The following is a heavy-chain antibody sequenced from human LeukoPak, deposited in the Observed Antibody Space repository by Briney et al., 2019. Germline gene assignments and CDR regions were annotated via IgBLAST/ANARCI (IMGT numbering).Heavy chain of an antibody. J-gene: IGHJ4*02. CDR3: AKGVLRSSPDY. CDR2: IRGSGGSNT. CDR1: GFTFSTYA. D-gene: IGHD5-12*01. V-gene: IGHV3-23*01. Sequence: SGGSLRLSCAASGFTFSTYAMSCFVQAPRRGLQWFSTIRGSGGSNTYYADSVQGRFTISRDNSKNTLYLKMNTLRAEDTAVYYCAKGVLRSSPDYWGQGTLVTVSS.